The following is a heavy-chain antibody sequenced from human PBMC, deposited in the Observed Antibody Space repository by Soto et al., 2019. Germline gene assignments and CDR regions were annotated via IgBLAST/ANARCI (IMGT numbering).Heavy chain of an antibody. D-gene: IGHD1-26*01. J-gene: IGHJ5*02. CDR2: TYSSGST. CDR1: GGSISSGGYY. CDR3: ASSVYP. V-gene: IGHV4-31*03. Sequence: QVQLQESGPRLVKPSQTLSLTCTVSGGSISSGGYYWSWIRQHPGKGLEWIGYTYSSGSTSYTPCLMRRVTISVDPSKNQFSLTLSPVPAAGTAVYLCASSVYPRGQGTLVTVAS.